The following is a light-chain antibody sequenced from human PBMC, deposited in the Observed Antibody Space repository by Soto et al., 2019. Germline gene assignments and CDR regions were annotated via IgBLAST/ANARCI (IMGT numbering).Light chain of an antibody. V-gene: IGLV1-44*01. Sequence: QSVLTRPPSASGTPGQRITISCSGSSSNIGSHSVNWYQQLPGTAPKLLIYRSSQRPSGVPDRFSGSKSGTSASLAISGLQSGDEADYYCALWDDSLNGPVFGGGTKLTVL. CDR3: ALWDDSLNGPV. CDR2: RSS. J-gene: IGLJ3*02. CDR1: SSNIGSHS.